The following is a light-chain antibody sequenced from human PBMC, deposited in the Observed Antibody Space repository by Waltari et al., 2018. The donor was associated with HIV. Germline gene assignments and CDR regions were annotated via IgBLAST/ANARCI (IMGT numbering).Light chain of an antibody. J-gene: IGLJ2*01. Sequence: QSVLTQPPSASGTPGQRVTISCSGSSSNIGGNTVNWYQQLPGTAPKLLIYGNHQRPSGVPDRFSGSKSGTSASLAISGLQSDDEADYYCAAWDDSLNGPLFGGGTKLTVL. CDR1: SSNIGGNT. V-gene: IGLV1-44*01. CDR2: GNH. CDR3: AAWDDSLNGPL.